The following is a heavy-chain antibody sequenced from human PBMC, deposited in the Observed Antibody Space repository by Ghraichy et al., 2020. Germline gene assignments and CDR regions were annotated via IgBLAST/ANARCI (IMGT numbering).Heavy chain of an antibody. CDR3: ARLPLPRRAAVGDWYFDL. CDR2: ITGSSITI. J-gene: IGHJ2*01. Sequence: LSLTCEGSGFSFSDYSMIWVRLTPRKALEWVSYITGSSITIFYTDSVKGRFTISRDNAKNSLYLQMNSLRAEDTAVYYCARLPLPRRAAVGDWYFDLWGRGTLVPVPS. CDR1: GFSFSDYS. V-gene: IGHV3-48*01. D-gene: IGHD6-13*01.